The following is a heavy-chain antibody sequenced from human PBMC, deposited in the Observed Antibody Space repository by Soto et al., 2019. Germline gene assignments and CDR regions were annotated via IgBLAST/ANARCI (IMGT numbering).Heavy chain of an antibody. J-gene: IGHJ4*02. CDR2: ISYDGNTK. D-gene: IGHD3-10*01. Sequence: QVQLVESGGGVVQPGRSLRLSCAASGFTFTTLGMHWVRQAPGKGLDLVALISYDGNTKYYAYSVKGRFTISRDNAKNTVYLQMNSLRPEDTAVYYCARDPNSATWFGASLDYWGQGTLVTVSS. CDR1: GFTFTTLG. CDR3: ARDPNSATWFGASLDY. V-gene: IGHV3-30*03.